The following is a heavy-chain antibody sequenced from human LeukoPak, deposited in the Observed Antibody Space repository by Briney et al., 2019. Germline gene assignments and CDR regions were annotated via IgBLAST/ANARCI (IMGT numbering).Heavy chain of an antibody. CDR3: VREDTASSFDY. CDR2: IYHSGST. Sequence: PSETLSLTCTVSGYSISSGYYWGWIRQPPGKGLEWIGSIYHSGSTYYNPSLKSRVTISVDTSKNQFSLKLSSVTAADTAVYYCVREDTASSFDYWGQGTLVTVSS. D-gene: IGHD5-18*01. J-gene: IGHJ4*02. V-gene: IGHV4-38-2*02. CDR1: GYSISSGYY.